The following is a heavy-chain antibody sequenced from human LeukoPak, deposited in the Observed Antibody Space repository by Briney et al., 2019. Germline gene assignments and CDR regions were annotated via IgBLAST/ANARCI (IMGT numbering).Heavy chain of an antibody. CDR1: GYTFTGYY. Sequence: ASVKVSCKASGYTFTGYYMHWVRQAPGQGLEWRGWSNPNSGGTNYAQKFQGRVTMTRDTSISTAYMELSRLRSDDTAVYYCARDSGYSSGWYINRPHWFDYWGQGTLVTVSS. D-gene: IGHD6-19*01. V-gene: IGHV1-2*02. CDR3: ARDSGYSSGWYINRPHWFDY. CDR2: SNPNSGGT. J-gene: IGHJ4*02.